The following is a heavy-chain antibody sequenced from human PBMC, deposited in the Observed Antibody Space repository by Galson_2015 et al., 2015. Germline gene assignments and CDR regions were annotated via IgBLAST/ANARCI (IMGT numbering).Heavy chain of an antibody. Sequence: SGGTFSSYAISWVRQAPGQGLEWMGGIIPIFGTANYAQKFQGRVTITADESTSTAYMELSSLRSEDTAVYYCAREGRYCSGGNCYESPFDYWGQGTLFTVSS. CDR3: AREGRYCSGGNCYESPFDY. CDR1: GGTFSSYA. V-gene: IGHV1-69*01. J-gene: IGHJ4*02. CDR2: IIPIFGTA. D-gene: IGHD2-15*01.